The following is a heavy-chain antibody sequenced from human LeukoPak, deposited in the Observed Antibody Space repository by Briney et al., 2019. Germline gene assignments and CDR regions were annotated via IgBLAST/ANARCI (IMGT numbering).Heavy chain of an antibody. CDR2: ISSSGSTI. Sequence: PGGSLRLSCAASGFTFSSYEMNWGRQAPGKGLEWVSYISSSGSTIYYADSVKGRFISSRDNTKNSLYLQMNSLRAEDTAIYYCARDLRIVSGSYLDYWGQGTLVTVSS. CDR1: GFTFSSYE. V-gene: IGHV3-48*03. CDR3: ARDLRIVSGSYLDY. D-gene: IGHD1-26*01. J-gene: IGHJ4*02.